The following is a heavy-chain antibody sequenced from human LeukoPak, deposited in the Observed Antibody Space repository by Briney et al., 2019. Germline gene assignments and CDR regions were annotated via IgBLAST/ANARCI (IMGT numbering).Heavy chain of an antibody. V-gene: IGHV4-4*02. CDR3: ARVSGSYLLDY. CDR2: IYHSGST. CDR1: GGSISSTQW. D-gene: IGHD3-10*01. J-gene: IGHJ4*02. Sequence: NPSETPSLTCVVSGGSISSTQWWSWVRQPPGKGLEWIGEIYHSGSTNYKPSLKSRVTMSIDKSKNQFSLKLSSVTAADTAVYYCARVSGSYLLDYWGQGTLVTVSS.